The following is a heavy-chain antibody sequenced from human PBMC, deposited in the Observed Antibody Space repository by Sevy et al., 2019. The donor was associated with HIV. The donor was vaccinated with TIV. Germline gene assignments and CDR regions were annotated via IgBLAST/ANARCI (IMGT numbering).Heavy chain of an antibody. Sequence: SETLSLTCTVSGGSISSSSYYWGWIRQPPGKGREWIGSIYYSGSTYYNPSLKSQVTISVDTSKNQFSLRLSSVTAADTAVYYCARQDICTKVLGWFDPWGQGTLVTVSS. V-gene: IGHV4-39*01. D-gene: IGHD7-27*01. CDR1: GGSISSSSYY. J-gene: IGHJ5*02. CDR3: ARQDICTKVLGWFDP. CDR2: IYYSGST.